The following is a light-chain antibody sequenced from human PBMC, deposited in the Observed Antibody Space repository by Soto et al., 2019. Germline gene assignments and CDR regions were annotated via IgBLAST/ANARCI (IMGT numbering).Light chain of an antibody. V-gene: IGKV3-20*01. CDR1: QSVSRN. J-gene: IGKJ4*01. CDR3: QQYGSAPFT. Sequence: EIVLTQSPATLCLSPGERATLSCRASQSVSRNLAWYQQKPGQAPRLLIYAASNRAAGIPDRFSGSGSGTDFTLTISRLEPEDFAVYYCQQYGSAPFTFGGGTKVDIK. CDR2: AAS.